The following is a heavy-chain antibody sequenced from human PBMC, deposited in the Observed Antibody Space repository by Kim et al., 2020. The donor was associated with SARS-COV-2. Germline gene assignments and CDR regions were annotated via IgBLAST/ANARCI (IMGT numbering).Heavy chain of an antibody. D-gene: IGHD6-13*01. Sequence: YSPSFQGHVTISADKSISTAYLQWSSLKASDTAMYYCSRHGAAAGTEFDYWGQGTLVTVSS. J-gene: IGHJ4*02. CDR3: SRHGAAAGTEFDY. V-gene: IGHV5-10-1*01.